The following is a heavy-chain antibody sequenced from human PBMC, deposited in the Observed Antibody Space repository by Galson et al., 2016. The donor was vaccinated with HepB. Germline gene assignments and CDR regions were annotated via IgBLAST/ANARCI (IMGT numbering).Heavy chain of an antibody. CDR1: GFTFDDYT. V-gene: IGHV3-43*01. Sequence: SLRLSCAASGFTFDDYTMHWVRQAPGKGLESVSLISWDGATTYYADSVKGRFTISRDNSKNSLYLQMNSLGTEDTALYYCATDPTPRYSSGWYDCWGQGTLVTVSS. CDR2: ISWDGATT. D-gene: IGHD6-19*01. J-gene: IGHJ5*01. CDR3: ATDPTPRYSSGWYDC.